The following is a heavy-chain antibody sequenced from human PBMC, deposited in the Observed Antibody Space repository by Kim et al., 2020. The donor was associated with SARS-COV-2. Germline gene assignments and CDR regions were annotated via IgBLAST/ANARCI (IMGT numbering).Heavy chain of an antibody. CDR2: ISAYNGNT. Sequence: ASVKVSCKASGYTFTSYGISWVRQAPGQGLEWMGWISAYNGNTNYAQKLQGRVTMTTDTSTSTAYMELRSLRSDDTAVYYCAREQYSSSWYVTYCYYYGMDVWGQGTTVTVSS. D-gene: IGHD6-13*01. CDR3: AREQYSSSWYVTYCYYYGMDV. J-gene: IGHJ6*02. V-gene: IGHV1-18*04. CDR1: GYTFTSYG.